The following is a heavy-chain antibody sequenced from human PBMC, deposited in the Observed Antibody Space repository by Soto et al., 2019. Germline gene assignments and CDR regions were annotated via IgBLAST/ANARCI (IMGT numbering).Heavy chain of an antibody. CDR3: ARRYGWLYFDY. V-gene: IGHV4-39*01. CDR1: GGSISSSY. Sequence: PSETLSLTCTVSGGSISSSYWSWIRQPPGKGLEWIGTIFYSGSTYYNPSLKSRVTISVDTSKNQFSLRLISVTAADTALYYCARRYGWLYFDYWGQGSLVTVSS. CDR2: IFYSGST. D-gene: IGHD6-19*01. J-gene: IGHJ4*02.